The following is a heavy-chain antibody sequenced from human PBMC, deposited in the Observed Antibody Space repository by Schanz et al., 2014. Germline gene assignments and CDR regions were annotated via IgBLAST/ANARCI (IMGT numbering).Heavy chain of an antibody. J-gene: IGHJ5*02. CDR2: ISGYTGNT. V-gene: IGHV1-18*01. Sequence: QVQLVQSGAEVKKPGASVRVSCKASGYTFTTYAMSWVRQAPGQGLEWVGWISGYTGNTKYGQKVQGRVTMTADTYTNTAYMELRSLRSDDTAVYYCAKAEYDILTDAYSRLDPWGQGTLVTVSS. CDR1: GYTFTTYA. D-gene: IGHD3-9*01. CDR3: AKAEYDILTDAYSRLDP.